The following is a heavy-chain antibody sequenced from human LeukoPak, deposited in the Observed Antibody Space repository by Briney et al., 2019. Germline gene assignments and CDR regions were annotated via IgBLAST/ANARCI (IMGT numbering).Heavy chain of an antibody. V-gene: IGHV1-2*02. Sequence: GASVKVSCKASGYTFTGYYMHWVRQAPGQGLEWMGWINPNSGGTNYAQKFQGRVTMTRDTSISTAYMELSRLRSDDTAVYYCARDQVPVYSSSWYPFDYWGQGTLVTVSS. CDR1: GYTFTGYY. CDR2: INPNSGGT. CDR3: ARDQVPVYSSSWYPFDY. D-gene: IGHD6-13*01. J-gene: IGHJ4*02.